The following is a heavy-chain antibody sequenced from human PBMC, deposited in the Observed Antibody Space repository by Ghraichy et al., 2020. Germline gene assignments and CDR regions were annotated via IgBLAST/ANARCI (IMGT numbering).Heavy chain of an antibody. V-gene: IGHV4-30-4*01. J-gene: IGHJ6*03. CDR1: GGSISSGDYY. CDR2: IYYSGST. Sequence: SETLSLTCTVSGGSISSGDYYWSWIRQPPGKGLEWIGYIYYSGSTYYNPSLKSRVTISVDTSKNQFSLKLSSVTAADTAVYYCARDRYYDFWSGYYPHYYYMDVWGKGTTVTVSS. D-gene: IGHD3-3*01. CDR3: ARDRYYDFWSGYYPHYYYMDV.